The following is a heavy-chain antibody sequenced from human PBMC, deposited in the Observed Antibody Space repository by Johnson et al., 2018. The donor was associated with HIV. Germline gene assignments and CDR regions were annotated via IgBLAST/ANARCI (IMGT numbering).Heavy chain of an antibody. CDR2: IYSGGRT. D-gene: IGHD6-13*01. J-gene: IGHJ3*02. CDR3: ARDGTSRGGAFDI. Sequence: VQLVESGGGLIQPGGSLRLSCAASGFTVSSNYMRWVRQAPGKGLEWVSIIYSGGRTYHADSVKDRFTLSRDNSKNTLYLQMNSLRAEDTAVYYCARDGTSRGGAFDIWGQGTMVTVSS. V-gene: IGHV3-53*01. CDR1: GFTVSSNY.